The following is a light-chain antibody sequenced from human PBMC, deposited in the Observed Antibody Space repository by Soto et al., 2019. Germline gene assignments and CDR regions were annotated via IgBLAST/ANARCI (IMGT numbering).Light chain of an antibody. CDR1: SSNIGSNT. Sequence: QSVLTQPPSASGTPGQRVTISCSGSSSNIGSNTVNWYQQLPGTAPKLLIYSNNQRPSGVPDRFSGSKSGTSASLAISGLQSEDEADYYCAAWDDSLNRSYVFGTGPKVTVL. CDR2: SNN. V-gene: IGLV1-44*01. J-gene: IGLJ1*01. CDR3: AAWDDSLNRSYV.